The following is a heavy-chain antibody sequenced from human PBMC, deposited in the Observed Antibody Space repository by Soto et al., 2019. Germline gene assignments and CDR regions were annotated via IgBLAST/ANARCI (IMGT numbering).Heavy chain of an antibody. Sequence: QVQLQESGPGLVKPSQTLSLSCSVSGGSINSGGHYWSWIRQHPGKGLEWIGHIYKTGSTDFNPPLKDRLTISIDTSKNQFSLSLRSVTDADTAVYYCARDRIQFSVDVWGQGTTVTVSS. CDR1: GGSINSGGHY. CDR3: ARDRIQFSVDV. J-gene: IGHJ6*02. D-gene: IGHD5-18*01. CDR2: IYKTGST. V-gene: IGHV4-31*03.